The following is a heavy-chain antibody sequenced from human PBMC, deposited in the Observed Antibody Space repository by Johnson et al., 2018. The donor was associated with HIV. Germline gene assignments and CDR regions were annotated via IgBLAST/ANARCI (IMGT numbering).Heavy chain of an antibody. V-gene: IGHV3-9*01. CDR2: ISWNSGSI. CDR1: GFTFDDYA. J-gene: IGHJ3*02. Sequence: VQLVESGGGLVKPGRSLRLSCAASGFTFDDYAMHWVRQAPGKGLEWVSGISWNSGSIGYADSVRGRFTISRDNAKNSLYLQMNSLRVDDTAVYYCARVRLEEDIFEAFDMWGLGTMVTVSS. CDR3: ARVRLEEDIFEAFDM. D-gene: IGHD2-15*01.